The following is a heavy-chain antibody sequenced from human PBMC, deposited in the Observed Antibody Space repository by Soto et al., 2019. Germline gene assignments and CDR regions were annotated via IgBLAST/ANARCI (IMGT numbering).Heavy chain of an antibody. D-gene: IGHD2-15*01. CDR1: GVTFWSYS. V-gene: IGHV3-48*02. Sequence: AGSLGLTCEGSGVTFWSYSVNWVRQTPGKGLEWVSYISSSSATIYYADSVKGRFTISRDYAKKSLYLQINSRRDDDTAVYFCVRDSPKCSGLYEGFDSWGQGTLVTVSS. CDR3: VRDSPKCSGLYEGFDS. J-gene: IGHJ4*02. CDR2: ISSSSATI.